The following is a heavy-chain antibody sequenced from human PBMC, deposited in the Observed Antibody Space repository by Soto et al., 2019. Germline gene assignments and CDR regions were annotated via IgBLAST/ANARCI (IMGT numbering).Heavy chain of an antibody. CDR3: AKDRNIVVVVAPLDY. CDR1: GFTCSSYG. Sequence: QVQLVESGGGVVQPGRSLRLSCAASGFTCSSYGMHWVRQAPGKGLEWLALISYDGSNKYYADSVKGRFTISRDNSKNTLYLQMNSLRAEDTAVYYCAKDRNIVVVVAPLDYWGQGTLVTVSS. CDR2: ISYDGSNK. J-gene: IGHJ4*02. D-gene: IGHD2-15*01. V-gene: IGHV3-30*18.